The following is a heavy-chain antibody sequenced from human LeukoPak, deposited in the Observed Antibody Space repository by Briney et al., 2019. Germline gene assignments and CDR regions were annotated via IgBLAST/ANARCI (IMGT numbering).Heavy chain of an antibody. CDR3: ARDYQGGARRWENPETQQHLAYFDY. CDR2: IYHSGST. J-gene: IGHJ4*02. V-gene: IGHV4-4*02. CDR1: GGSISSSNW. D-gene: IGHD6-13*01. Sequence: SETLSLTCAVSGGSISSSNWWSWVRQPPGKGLEWIGEIYHSGSTNYNPSLKSRVTISVDKSKNQFSLKLTSVTAADTAVYYCARDYQGGARRWENPETQQHLAYFDYWGQGTLVTVSS.